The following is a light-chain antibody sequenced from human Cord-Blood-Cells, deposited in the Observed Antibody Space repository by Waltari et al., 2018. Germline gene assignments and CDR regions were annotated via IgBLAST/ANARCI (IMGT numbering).Light chain of an antibody. Sequence: QSALTQPRSVSGSPGQSVTISCTGTSSDVGGYNYVSWYQQHPGKAPKLMIYDVSKRPSGGPDRFSGSKSGNTASLTISGLQAEDEADYYCCSYAGSYTLVFGGWTKLTVL. CDR2: DVS. V-gene: IGLV2-11*01. J-gene: IGLJ2*01. CDR3: CSYAGSYTLV. CDR1: SSDVGGYNY.